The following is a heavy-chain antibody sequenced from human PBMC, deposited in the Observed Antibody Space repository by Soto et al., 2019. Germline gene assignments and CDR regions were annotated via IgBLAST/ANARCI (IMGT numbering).Heavy chain of an antibody. CDR1: GFTFSSYG. Sequence: QVQLVESGGGVVQPGRSLRLSCAASGFTFSSYGMHWVRQAPGKGLEWVAVIWYDGSNKYYADSVKGRFTISRDNSQTTLYLPMNSLRAEDPAVYFCARESITMVRGVDYWGQGTLVTVSS. J-gene: IGHJ4*02. D-gene: IGHD3-10*01. CDR2: IWYDGSNK. CDR3: ARESITMVRGVDY. V-gene: IGHV3-33*01.